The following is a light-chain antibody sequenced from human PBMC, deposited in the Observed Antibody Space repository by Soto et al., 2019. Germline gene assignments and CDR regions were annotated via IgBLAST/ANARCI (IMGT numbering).Light chain of an antibody. J-gene: IGKJ2*01. CDR1: QSVSSNN. CDR3: QQYGRSPYT. V-gene: IGKV3-20*01. Sequence: EIVLTQSPGTLSLSPGERATLSCRASQSVSSNNLAWYQQKPGQAPRLLIFGASSRATGIPDRFSGSGSGTAFTLTISRLEPEDFAVYSCQQYGRSPYTFGQGTKLEIK. CDR2: GAS.